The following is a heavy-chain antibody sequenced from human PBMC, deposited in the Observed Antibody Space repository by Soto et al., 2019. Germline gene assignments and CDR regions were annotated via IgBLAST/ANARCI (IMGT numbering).Heavy chain of an antibody. V-gene: IGHV3-23*01. CDR1: GFTFSSYA. CDR3: AKFFVGTGGTSGKPWSFHF. Sequence: EVQLLESGGGLVQPGGSLRLSCAASGFTFSSYAMSWVRQAPGKGLEWVSAISGTGGTTYYADSVKGRFTISRDNSRNTLHLQRKSLRAEDTAIYCCAKFFVGTGGTSGKPWSFHFWGQGTLVTVSS. CDR2: ISGTGGTT. J-gene: IGHJ4*02. D-gene: IGHD6-25*01.